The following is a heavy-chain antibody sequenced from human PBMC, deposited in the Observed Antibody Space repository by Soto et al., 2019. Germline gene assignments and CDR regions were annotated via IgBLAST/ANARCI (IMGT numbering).Heavy chain of an antibody. J-gene: IGHJ5*02. V-gene: IGHV1-18*01. Sequence: QVQLVQSGAEVEKPGASVKVSCQASGYIFTSYAISWLRQAPGQGLEWMGRISTYNGNTNYAQKHQGRVTLTTDTSTSRDYTELRSLRSIDTARDYCAADAGTGCFDPWGQGTLVTVSS. D-gene: IGHD6-13*01. CDR3: AADAGTGCFDP. CDR1: GYIFTSYA. CDR2: ISTYNGNT.